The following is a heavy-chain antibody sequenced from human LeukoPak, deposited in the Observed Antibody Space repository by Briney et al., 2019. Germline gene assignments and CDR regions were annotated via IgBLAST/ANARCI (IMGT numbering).Heavy chain of an antibody. D-gene: IGHD2-2*01. CDR2: IYYSGST. J-gene: IGHJ6*03. CDR1: GGSISSSSYY. CDR3: ARQSCSSTSCYLLDYYYYYMDV. V-gene: IGHV4-39*01. Sequence: SETLSLTCTVSGGSISSSSYYWGWIRQPPGKGLEWIGSIYYSGSTYYNPSLKSRVTISVDTSKNQFSLKLSSVTAADTAVYYCARQSCSSTSCYLLDYYYYYMDVWGKGTTVTISS.